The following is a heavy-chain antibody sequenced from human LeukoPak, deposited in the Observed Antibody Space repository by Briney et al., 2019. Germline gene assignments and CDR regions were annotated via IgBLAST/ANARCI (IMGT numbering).Heavy chain of an antibody. Sequence: GASVKVSCKASGYTFTSYGISWVRQAPGQGLEWMGWISAYNGNTNYAQKLQGRVTMTTDTSTSTAYMELRSLRSDDTAVYYCARAQDPGGVGATIFDYWGQGTLVTVSS. V-gene: IGHV1-18*01. J-gene: IGHJ4*02. CDR3: ARAQDPGGVGATIFDY. CDR1: GYTFTSYG. D-gene: IGHD1-26*01. CDR2: ISAYNGNT.